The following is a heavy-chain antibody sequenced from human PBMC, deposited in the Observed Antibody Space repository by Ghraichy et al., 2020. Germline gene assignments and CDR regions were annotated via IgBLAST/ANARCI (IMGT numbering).Heavy chain of an antibody. V-gene: IGHV3-43D*04. D-gene: IGHD1-26*01. Sequence: GGSLRLSCAASGFTFDDYAMHWVRQAPGKGLEWVSLISWDGGSTYYADSVKGRFTISRDNSKNSLYLQMNSLRAEDTALYYCAKDKYVGATTFYFDYWGQGTLVTVSS. J-gene: IGHJ4*02. CDR2: ISWDGGST. CDR3: AKDKYVGATTFYFDY. CDR1: GFTFDDYA.